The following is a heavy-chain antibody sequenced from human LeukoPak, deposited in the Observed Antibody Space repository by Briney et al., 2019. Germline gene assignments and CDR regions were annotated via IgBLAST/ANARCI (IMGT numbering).Heavy chain of an antibody. CDR2: ISASGSRT. D-gene: IGHD3-3*01. V-gene: IGHV3-23*01. CDR1: GFTFSNYA. J-gene: IGHJ4*02. CDR3: AKVPYDFWSGYYVDY. Sequence: GGSLRLSCAASGFTFSNYAMSWVRQAPGKGLEWVSVISASGSRTSYADSVKGRFTVSRDNSKNTLYLQMNSLRAEDTAVYYCAKVPYDFWSGYYVDYWGQGTLVTVSS.